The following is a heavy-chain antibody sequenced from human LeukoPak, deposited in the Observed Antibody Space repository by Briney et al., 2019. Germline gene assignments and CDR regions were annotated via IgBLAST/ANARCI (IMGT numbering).Heavy chain of an antibody. J-gene: IGHJ4*02. D-gene: IGHD1-26*01. V-gene: IGHV3-48*03. CDR1: GFTFSSYE. Sequence: GGSLRLSCAASGFTFSSYEMNWVRQAPGKGLEWVSYISSSGSTIYYADSVKGRFTISRDNAKNSLYLQMNSLRAEDTAVYYCARDRDGGYSGSYYDYWGQGTLVTVSS. CDR2: ISSSGSTI. CDR3: ARDRDGGYSGSYYDY.